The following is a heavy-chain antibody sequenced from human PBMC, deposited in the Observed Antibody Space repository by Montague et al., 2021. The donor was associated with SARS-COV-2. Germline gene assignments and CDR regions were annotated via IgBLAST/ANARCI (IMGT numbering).Heavy chain of an antibody. CDR1: GITFSSYA. Sequence: SLRLSCAASGITFSSYAMHWVRQAPGKGLEWVAVISYDGSNKYYXDPXQGLFTISRDNSKNTLYLQMNSLRAEDTAVYYCAREGLSGSYYGFLDYWGQGTLVTVSS. D-gene: IGHD3-10*01. V-gene: IGHV3-30-3*01. CDR3: AREGLSGSYYGFLDY. CDR2: ISYDGSNK. J-gene: IGHJ4*02.